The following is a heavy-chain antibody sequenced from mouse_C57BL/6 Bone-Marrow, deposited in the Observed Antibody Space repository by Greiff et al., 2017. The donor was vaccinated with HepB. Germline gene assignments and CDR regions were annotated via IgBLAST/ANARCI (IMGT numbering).Heavy chain of an antibody. CDR2: IDPANGNT. D-gene: IGHD2-4*01. J-gene: IGHJ2*01. Sequence: VQLQQSVAELVRPGASVKLSCTASGFNIKNTYMHWVKQRPEQGLEWIGRIDPANGNTKYAPKFQGKATITADTSSNTAYLQLSSLTSEDTAISYCAIPSIYYDYSFDYWGQGTALTVSS. CDR3: AIPSIYYDYSFDY. V-gene: IGHV14-3*01. CDR1: GFNIKNTY.